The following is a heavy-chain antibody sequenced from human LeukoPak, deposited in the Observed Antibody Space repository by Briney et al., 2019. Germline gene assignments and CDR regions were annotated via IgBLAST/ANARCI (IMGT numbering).Heavy chain of an antibody. CDR2: VYYSGST. CDR1: GGSISSSSYY. J-gene: IGHJ5*02. D-gene: IGHD2-2*02. Sequence: PSETLSLTCTVSGGSISSSSYYWGWIRQPPGKGLEWIGSVYYSGSTYYNPSLQSRVTISVDTSKNQFSLKVSSATAADTAVYYCARDSPDCSSITCYKDWFDPWGQGTLVTVSS. CDR3: ARDSPDCSSITCYKDWFDP. V-gene: IGHV4-39*07.